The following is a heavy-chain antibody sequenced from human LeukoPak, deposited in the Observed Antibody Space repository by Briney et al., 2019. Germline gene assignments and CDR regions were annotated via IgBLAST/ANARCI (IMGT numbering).Heavy chain of an antibody. J-gene: IGHJ3*02. Sequence: GGSLRLSCAASGFTFSTYSMNWVRQAPGKGLEWVSYINKSSNAMYYADSVKGRFIISGDDAENSLYLQMNSLRDEDTALYYCARDDQWAFDIWGQGTMVTVSS. CDR3: ARDDQWAFDI. D-gene: IGHD6-19*01. CDR1: GFTFSTYS. V-gene: IGHV3-48*02. CDR2: INKSSNAM.